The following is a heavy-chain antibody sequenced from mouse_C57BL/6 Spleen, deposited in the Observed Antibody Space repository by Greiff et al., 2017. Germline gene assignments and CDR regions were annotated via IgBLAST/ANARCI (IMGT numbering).Heavy chain of an antibody. CDR2: IYPRSGNT. V-gene: IGHV1-81*01. D-gene: IGHD1-1*01. J-gene: IGHJ2*01. CDR3: AREDYYGSSYRENYFDY. CDR1: GYTFTSYG. Sequence: VQLQESGAELARPGASVKLSCKASGYTFTSYGISWVKQRTGQGLEWIGEIYPRSGNTYYNEKFKGKATLTADKSSSTAYMELRSLTSEDSAVYFCAREDYYGSSYRENYFDYWGQGTTLTVSS.